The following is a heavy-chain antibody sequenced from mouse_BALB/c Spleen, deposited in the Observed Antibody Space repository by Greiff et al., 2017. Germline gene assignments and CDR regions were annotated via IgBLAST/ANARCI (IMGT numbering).Heavy chain of an antibody. J-gene: IGHJ3*01. V-gene: IGHV1-69*01. CDR1: GYTFTDYW. D-gene: IGHD2-3*01. Sequence: QVQLQQPGAELVMPGASVKMSCKASGYTFTDYWMHWVKQRPGQGLEWIGAIDTSDSYTSYNQKFKGKATLTVDESSSTAYMQLSSLTSEDSAVYYCAREGDGFFAYWGQGTLVTVSA. CDR2: IDTSDSYT. CDR3: AREGDGFFAY.